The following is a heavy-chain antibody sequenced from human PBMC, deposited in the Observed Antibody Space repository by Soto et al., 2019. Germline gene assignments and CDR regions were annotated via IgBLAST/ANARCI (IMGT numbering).Heavy chain of an antibody. Sequence: VPVKVACKASGYTFTSYDSNWVRQATGQGLEWMGWMNPNSGNTGYAQKFQGRVTMTRNTSISTAYMELSSLRSEDTAVYYCARDFWSGYYINYYYYYGMDVWRQGTTVTVSS. D-gene: IGHD3-3*01. CDR3: ARDFWSGYYINYYYYYGMDV. CDR2: MNPNSGNT. J-gene: IGHJ6*02. CDR1: GYTFTSYD. V-gene: IGHV1-8*01.